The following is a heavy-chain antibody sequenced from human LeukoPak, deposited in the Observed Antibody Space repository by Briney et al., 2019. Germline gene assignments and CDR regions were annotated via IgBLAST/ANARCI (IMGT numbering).Heavy chain of an antibody. J-gene: IGHJ4*02. CDR3: ASRRVRGVFRFFPPLSY. V-gene: IGHV3-7*01. D-gene: IGHD3-10*01. Sequence: GGSLRLSCAASGFIFSNNWMTWVRQAPGKGLEWVASVKKDASEKSYVDSVKGRFTISRDNAKNSLYLQMNSLRVEDTAVYYCASRRVRGVFRFFPPLSYWGQGTLVTVSS. CDR2: VKKDASEK. CDR1: GFIFSNNW.